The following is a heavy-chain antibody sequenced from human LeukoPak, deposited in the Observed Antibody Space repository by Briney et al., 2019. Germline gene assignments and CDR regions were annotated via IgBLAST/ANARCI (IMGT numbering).Heavy chain of an antibody. Sequence: KSKTDGGTTDYAAPVKGRFTISRDDSKNTLYLQMNSLKTEDTAVYYCTTDPYSGSYYRADYWGQGTXVTVSS. CDR3: TTDPYSGSYYRADY. CDR2: KSKTDGGTT. V-gene: IGHV3-15*01. D-gene: IGHD1-26*01. J-gene: IGHJ4*02.